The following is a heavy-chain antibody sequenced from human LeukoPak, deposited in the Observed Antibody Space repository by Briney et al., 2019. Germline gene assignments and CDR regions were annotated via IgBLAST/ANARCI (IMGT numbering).Heavy chain of an antibody. CDR3: AIGAIVGVDY. Sequence: SETLSLTCTVSGGSISSSSYYWGWIRQPPGKGLEWIGSIYYSGSTYYNPSLKSRVTISVDTSKNQFSLKLSSVTAADTAVYYCAIGAIVGVDYWGQGTLVTVSS. J-gene: IGHJ4*02. CDR1: GGSISSSSYY. V-gene: IGHV4-39*07. D-gene: IGHD2-21*01. CDR2: IYYSGST.